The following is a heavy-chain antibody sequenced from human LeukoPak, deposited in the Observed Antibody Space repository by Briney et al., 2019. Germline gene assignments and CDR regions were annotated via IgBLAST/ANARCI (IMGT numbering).Heavy chain of an antibody. CDR1: GFTFSSYW. CDR2: IKQDGSEK. J-gene: IGHJ4*02. D-gene: IGHD6-19*01. CDR3: AKDLAPRPPSIAVAGSFDY. Sequence: PGGSLRLSCAASGFTFSSYWMSWVRQAPGKGLEWVANIKQDGSEKYYVDSVKGRFTISRDNAKNSLYLQMNSLRAEDTALYYCAKDLAPRPPSIAVAGSFDYWGQGTLVTVSS. V-gene: IGHV3-7*03.